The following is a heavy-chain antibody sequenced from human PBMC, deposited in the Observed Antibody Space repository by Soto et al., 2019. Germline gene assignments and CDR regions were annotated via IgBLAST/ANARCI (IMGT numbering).Heavy chain of an antibody. Sequence: ASGKVSCKAWGYTFTRNYLPWVRHAPGQGLEWMGIINPSGGSTSYAQKFQGRVTMTRDTSTSTVYMELSSLRSEDTAVYYCARDLGDYGVYVVYYSYYGMDVWCTGTTVTRSS. V-gene: IGHV1-46*01. D-gene: IGHD4-17*01. CDR2: INPSGGST. J-gene: IGHJ6*04. CDR3: ARDLGDYGVYVVYYSYYGMDV. CDR1: GYTFTRNY.